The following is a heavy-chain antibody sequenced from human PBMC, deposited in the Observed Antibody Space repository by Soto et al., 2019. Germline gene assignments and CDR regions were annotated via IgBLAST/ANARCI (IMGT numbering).Heavy chain of an antibody. Sequence: GGSLRLSCAASGFTFSSYSMNWVRQAPGKGLEWVSYISSSSSTIYYADSVKGRFTISRDNAKNSLYLQMNSLRAEDTAVYYCARDRAPGYSGYDYMGDFDYWGQGTLVTVSS. J-gene: IGHJ4*02. CDR2: ISSSSSTI. CDR3: ARDRAPGYSGYDYMGDFDY. CDR1: GFTFSSYS. V-gene: IGHV3-48*01. D-gene: IGHD5-12*01.